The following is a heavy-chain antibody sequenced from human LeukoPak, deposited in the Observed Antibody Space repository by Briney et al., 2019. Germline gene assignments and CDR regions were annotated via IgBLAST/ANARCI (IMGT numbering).Heavy chain of an antibody. J-gene: IGHJ4*02. V-gene: IGHV3-73*01. Sequence: GGSLRLSCAASGFTFSGSAILWVRQASGKGLEWVGRIRSKVNGYATVYAASVRGRFTISRDDSKNTAYLQMNSLKTEDTAMYYCTREGSGWYTDYWGQGNLVTVSS. CDR2: IRSKVNGYAT. D-gene: IGHD6-19*01. CDR3: TREGSGWYTDY. CDR1: GFTFSGSA.